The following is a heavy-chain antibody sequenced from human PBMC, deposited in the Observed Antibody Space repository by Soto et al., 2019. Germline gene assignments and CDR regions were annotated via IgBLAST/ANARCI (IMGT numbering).Heavy chain of an antibody. V-gene: IGHV1-69*01. CDR1: GGTFSSYV. CDR3: AGDRRSRTSPPGAYYYYYYGRDV. Sequence: QVQLVQSGAEVKKPGSSVKVSCKASGGTFSSYVLIWVRQAPGQGLEWMGGIIHIFDTPNYAQKFRGRLTRTADESTSTSYMELSSLKSEVTAVYYCAGDRRSRTSPPGAYYYYYYGRDVGGQGTAVTVSS. D-gene: IGHD2-2*01. J-gene: IGHJ6*02. CDR2: IIHIFDTP.